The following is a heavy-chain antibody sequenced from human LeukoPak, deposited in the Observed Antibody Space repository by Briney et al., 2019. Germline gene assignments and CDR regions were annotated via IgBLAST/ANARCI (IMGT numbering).Heavy chain of an antibody. Sequence: PGGSLRLSCAASGFTVSSSYMSWVRQAPGKGLEWVSVIYSGGTTYYADSVKGRFTISRGTSKNTLYLQMNSLRAEDTAVYYCAKTYYYDNNGYYYFDYWGQGTLVTVSS. CDR2: IYSGGTT. V-gene: IGHV3-66*01. CDR3: AKTYYYDNNGYYYFDY. J-gene: IGHJ4*02. D-gene: IGHD3-22*01. CDR1: GFTVSSSY.